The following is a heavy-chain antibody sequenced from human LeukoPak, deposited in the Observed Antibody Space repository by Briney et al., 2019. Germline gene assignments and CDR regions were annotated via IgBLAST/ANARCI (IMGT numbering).Heavy chain of an antibody. CDR2: INPNSGGT. CDR1: GYTFTTYG. V-gene: IGHV1-2*02. CDR3: ARARRNAFDI. J-gene: IGHJ3*02. Sequence: ASVKVSCRSSGYTFTTYGITWVRQAPGQGLEWMGWINPNSGGTNYAQKFQGRVTMTRDTSISTAYMELSRLRSDDTAVYYCARARRNAFDIWGQGTMVTVSS.